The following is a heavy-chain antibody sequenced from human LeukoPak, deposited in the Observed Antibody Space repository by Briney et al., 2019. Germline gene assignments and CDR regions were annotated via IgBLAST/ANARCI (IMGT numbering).Heavy chain of an antibody. CDR2: IAYDGSSQ. CDR3: ARRDYGYFQH. V-gene: IGHV3-30-3*01. J-gene: IGHJ1*01. CDR1: GFIFSDYA. Sequence: PGGSLRLSCAASGFIFSDYAMHWVRQAPGKGLEWVAVIAYDGSSQYYADSVKGRFTISRDNFKNMLYLEINGLRADDTAVYYCARRDYGYFQHWGQGTLVTVSS. D-gene: IGHD4-17*01.